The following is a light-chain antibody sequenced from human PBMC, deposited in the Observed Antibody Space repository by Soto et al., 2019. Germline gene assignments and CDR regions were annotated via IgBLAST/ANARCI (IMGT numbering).Light chain of an antibody. CDR3: SSYTSSSTRV. CDR1: SSVVGGYNY. J-gene: IGLJ1*01. V-gene: IGLV2-14*01. CDR2: DVN. Sequence: QSALTQPASVSGSPGQSITISCTGTSSVVGGYNYVSWYQQNPGKAPKLMIYDVNNRPSGVSYRFSGSKSGNTASLTISGLQAEDEADYYCSSYTSSSTRVFGTGPKLTVL.